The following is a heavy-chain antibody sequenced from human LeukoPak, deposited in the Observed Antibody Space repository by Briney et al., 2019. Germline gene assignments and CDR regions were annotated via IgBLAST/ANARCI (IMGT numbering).Heavy chain of an antibody. V-gene: IGHV4-30-4*01. CDR3: ARNPGLWWGDFDY. CDR1: GGSISSGDYY. Sequence: SQTLSLTCTVSGGSISSGDYYWSWIRQPPGKGLERIGYIYYSGSTYYNPSLKSRVTISVDTSENQFSLKLSSVTAADTAVYYCARNPGLWWGDFDYWGQGTLVTVSS. J-gene: IGHJ4*02. CDR2: IYYSGST. D-gene: IGHD2-21*01.